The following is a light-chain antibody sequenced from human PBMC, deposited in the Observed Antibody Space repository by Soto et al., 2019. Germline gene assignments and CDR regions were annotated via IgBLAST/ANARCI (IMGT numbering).Light chain of an antibody. CDR3: QQYGSIPWT. CDR1: QRVSNNF. CDR2: DAT. Sequence: VVLTQFPGTLSLSPGETATLSCGASQRVSNNFLGWYQQKPGLPPRLLIYDATSRANGIPDRFSGRGSGTHFTLTISRLEPEDFAVYYCQQYGSIPWTFGRGTKVEMK. J-gene: IGKJ1*01. V-gene: IGKV3D-20*01.